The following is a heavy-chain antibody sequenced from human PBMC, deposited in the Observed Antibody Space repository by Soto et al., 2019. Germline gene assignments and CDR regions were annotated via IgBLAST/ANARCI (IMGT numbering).Heavy chain of an antibody. J-gene: IGHJ4*02. CDR2: IRPDGSET. CDR3: AGWGGHDYNY. Sequence: EVQLVQSGGGLVQPGGSLRLSCVGSGFTFTDFYMNWVRQAPGKGLEWVANIRPDGSETNYVESVKGRFTTSRDNAKTSLFLQMNSLRDDDTAVYYCAGWGGHDYNYWGQGILVNVSS. D-gene: IGHD4-4*01. CDR1: GFTFTDFY. V-gene: IGHV3-7*03.